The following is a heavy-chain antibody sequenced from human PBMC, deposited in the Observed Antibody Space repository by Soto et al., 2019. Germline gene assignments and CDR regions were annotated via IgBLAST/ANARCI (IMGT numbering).Heavy chain of an antibody. CDR3: ARGLLSSSYGDYYYYMDV. Sequence: ASVKVSCKASGYTFTSYDINWVRQATGQGLEWMGWMNPNSGKTGYAQKFQGRVTMSMNSSIGTAYMELSSLRCEDTAVYYCARGLLSSSYGDYYYYMDVWGKGTTVTVSS. V-gene: IGHV1-8*01. CDR2: MNPNSGKT. CDR1: GYTFTSYD. J-gene: IGHJ6*03. D-gene: IGHD6-6*01.